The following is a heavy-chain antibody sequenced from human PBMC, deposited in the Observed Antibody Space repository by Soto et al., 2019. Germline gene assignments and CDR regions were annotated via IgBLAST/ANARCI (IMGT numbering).Heavy chain of an antibody. CDR3: AREGYYDYVGGSYSHPASSGMAV. CDR1: GVTFSSYG. J-gene: IGHJ6*04. V-gene: IGHV3-33*01. CDR2: IWYDGSNK. D-gene: IGHD3-16*01. Sequence: GVSQRLSCGAAGVTFSSYGMHWVRNAQGKGLEWVAVIWYDGSNKYYADSVNGGFTISRDNSKNTLYLQMNSLRAEDTAVYYCAREGYYDYVGGSYSHPASSGMAVRGKRTTVPVSS.